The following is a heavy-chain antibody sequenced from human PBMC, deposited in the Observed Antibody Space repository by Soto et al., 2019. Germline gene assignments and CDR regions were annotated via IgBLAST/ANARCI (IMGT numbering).Heavy chain of an antibody. V-gene: IGHV4-39*01. CDR1: GGSISSSSYY. CDR2: IYYSGST. D-gene: IGHD3-9*01. Sequence: SDTLSLTCTVSGGSISSSSYYWGWIRQPPGKGLEWIGSIYYSGSTYYNPSLKSRVTISVDTSKNQFSLKLSSVTAADTAVYYCASQVLRYFDWFPIGDYWGQGTVVTVSS. J-gene: IGHJ4*02. CDR3: ASQVLRYFDWFPIGDY.